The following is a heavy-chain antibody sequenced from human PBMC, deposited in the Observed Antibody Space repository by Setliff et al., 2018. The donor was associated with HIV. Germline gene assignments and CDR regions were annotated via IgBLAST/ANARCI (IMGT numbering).Heavy chain of an antibody. CDR1: GGSIISSNYY. CDR3: AKKYYDFWSGQTEV. Sequence: NPSETLSLTCTVSGGSIISSNYYWSWIRQPPGKGLEWIGSVYYSGGSYYNPSLKTRITMSVDMSKDQFSLRLTSVSAADTAVYYCAKKYYDFWSGQTEVWDKGTTVTVSS. J-gene: IGHJ6*04. D-gene: IGHD3-3*01. V-gene: IGHV4-39*01. CDR2: VYYSGGS.